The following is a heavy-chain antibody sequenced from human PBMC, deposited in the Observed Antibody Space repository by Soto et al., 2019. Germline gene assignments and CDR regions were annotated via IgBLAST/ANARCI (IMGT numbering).Heavy chain of an antibody. CDR3: ARGGAYGDPSIHYGMDV. Sequence: QVQLVQSGAEVKKPGSSVKVSCKASGGTFSSYTISWVRQAPGQGLEWMGRIIPILGIANYAQKFQGRVTITADKAMSTAYMELSSLRSEDTAVYYCARGGAYGDPSIHYGMDVWGQGTTVTVSS. V-gene: IGHV1-69*02. J-gene: IGHJ6*02. CDR2: IIPILGIA. D-gene: IGHD4-17*01. CDR1: GGTFSSYT.